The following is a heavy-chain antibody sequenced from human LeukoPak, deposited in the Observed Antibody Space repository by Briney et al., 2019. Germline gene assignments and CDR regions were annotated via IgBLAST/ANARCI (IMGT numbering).Heavy chain of an antibody. J-gene: IGHJ4*02. Sequence: GGSLRLSCAASGFTFSSYAMHWVRQAPGKGLEWVAVISYDGSNKYYADSVKGRFTISRDNSKNTLYLQMNSLRAEDTAVYYCARDSWFGELSTFDYWGQGTLVTVSS. CDR1: GFTFSSYA. CDR2: ISYDGSNK. D-gene: IGHD3-10*01. CDR3: ARDSWFGELSTFDY. V-gene: IGHV3-30*04.